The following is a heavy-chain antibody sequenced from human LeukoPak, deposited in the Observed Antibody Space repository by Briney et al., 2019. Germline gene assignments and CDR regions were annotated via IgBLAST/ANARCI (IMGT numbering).Heavy chain of an antibody. CDR3: ARDRIGYCSSTSCYNNYGMDV. V-gene: IGHV4-34*01. CDR2: INHSGST. J-gene: IGHJ6*02. CDR1: GGSFSGYY. D-gene: IGHD2-2*01. Sequence: SETLSLTCAVYGGSFSGYYWSWIRQPPGKGLEWIGEINHSGSTNYNPSLKSRVTISVDRSKNQFSLKLSSVTAADTAVYYCARDRIGYCSSTSCYNNYGMDVWGQGTTVSVSS.